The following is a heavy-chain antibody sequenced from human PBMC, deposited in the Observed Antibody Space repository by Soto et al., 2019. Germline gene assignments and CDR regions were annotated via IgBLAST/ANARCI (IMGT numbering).Heavy chain of an antibody. D-gene: IGHD1-1*01. CDR3: ATLPPRTVVMTTEIPS. J-gene: IGHJ5*02. CDR1: GTSISSTFW. CDR2: VYHTGTT. Sequence: PSETLSLTCAVSGTSISSTFWWTWVRQPPGKGLEWIGEVYHTGTTKYNPSLKNRVTISVDKSNNQFSLELRAVTAADTAVYYCATLPPRTVVMTTEIPSWGQGTLVTVSS. V-gene: IGHV4-4*02.